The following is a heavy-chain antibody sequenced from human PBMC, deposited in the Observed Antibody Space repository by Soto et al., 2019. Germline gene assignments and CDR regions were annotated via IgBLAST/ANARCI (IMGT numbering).Heavy chain of an antibody. D-gene: IGHD3-10*01. J-gene: IGHJ6*02. CDR3: SRWGFAMDV. Sequence: QVRLQESGPGLVKPSETLSLTCTVSGASVSSASHYWCWLRQAPGKGLDWIGYILNSGSTNYNPSLKSRVTISIDTSKNQFSLKLNSVTAADRALYYCSRWGFAMDVWGQGTTVTVSS. CDR1: GASVSSASHY. CDR2: ILNSGST. V-gene: IGHV4-61*01.